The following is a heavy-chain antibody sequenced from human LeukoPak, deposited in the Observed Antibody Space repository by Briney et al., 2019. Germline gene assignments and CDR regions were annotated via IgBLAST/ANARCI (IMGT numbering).Heavy chain of an antibody. CDR3: AKEFSKVVTGAFDI. V-gene: IGHV3-23*01. CDR1: GFTFSSYA. D-gene: IGHD2-21*02. Sequence: AGGSLRLSCAASGFTFSSYAMSWVRQAPGKGLGWVSAISGSGGSTYYADSVKVRFTISRDNSKTTLYLQMNSLRAEDTAVYYCAKEFSKVVTGAFDIWGQGTMVTVSS. CDR2: ISGSGGST. J-gene: IGHJ3*02.